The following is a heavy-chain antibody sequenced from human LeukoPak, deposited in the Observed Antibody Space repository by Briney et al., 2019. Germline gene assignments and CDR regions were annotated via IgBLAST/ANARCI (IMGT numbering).Heavy chain of an antibody. J-gene: IGHJ4*02. CDR3: ATHAPFMIVDHSPLY. D-gene: IGHD3-22*01. V-gene: IGHV3-9*01. Sequence: GGSLRLSCAVSGFIFEDYAMHWVRQVPGKGLEWVSSITSNSGYVAYADSVKGRFSISRDNSKNTLYLQMNSLRAEDTAVYYCATHAPFMIVDHSPLYWGQGTLVTVSS. CDR2: ITSNSGYV. CDR1: GFIFEDYA.